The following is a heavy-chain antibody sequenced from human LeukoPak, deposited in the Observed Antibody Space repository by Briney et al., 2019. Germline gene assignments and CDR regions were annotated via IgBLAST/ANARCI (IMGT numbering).Heavy chain of an antibody. D-gene: IGHD3/OR15-3a*01. V-gene: IGHV1-3*01. CDR3: ARPRTGAFDI. CDR2: INVGNGNT. J-gene: IGHJ3*02. Sequence: ASVKVSCTASGYTFISYAMHWVRQAPGQRPEWMGWINVGNGNTKYAQKFQGRVTISRDTSARVVYLELNSLKFEDTSMYYCARPRTGAFDIWGQGTMVTVSS. CDR1: GYTFISYA.